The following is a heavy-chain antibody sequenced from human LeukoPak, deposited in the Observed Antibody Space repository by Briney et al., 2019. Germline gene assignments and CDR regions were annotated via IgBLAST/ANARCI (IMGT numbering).Heavy chain of an antibody. J-gene: IGHJ3*01. CDR1: GFTFSSYA. CDR2: ISGSGGST. CDR3: ASKSGLWFGELSRFDY. V-gene: IGHV3-23*01. Sequence: GGSLRLPCAASGFTFSSYAMSWVRQAPGKGLEWVSAISGSGGSTYYADSVKGRFTISRDNSKNTLYLQMNSLRAEDTAVYYCASKSGLWFGELSRFDYWGQGTMVTVSS. D-gene: IGHD3-10*01.